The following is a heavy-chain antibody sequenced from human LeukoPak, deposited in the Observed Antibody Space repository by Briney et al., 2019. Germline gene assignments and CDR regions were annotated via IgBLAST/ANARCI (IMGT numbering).Heavy chain of an antibody. Sequence: PSETLSLTCTVSGGSISSSSYYWGWIRQPPGKGLEWIGSIYYSGSTYYNPSLKSRVTISVDTSKNQFSLKLSSVTAADTAVYYCARQSGVTMIVVVADDAFDIWGQGTMVTVSS. CDR1: GGSISSSSYY. CDR3: ARQSGVTMIVVVADDAFDI. J-gene: IGHJ3*02. V-gene: IGHV4-39*01. CDR2: IYYSGST. D-gene: IGHD3-22*01.